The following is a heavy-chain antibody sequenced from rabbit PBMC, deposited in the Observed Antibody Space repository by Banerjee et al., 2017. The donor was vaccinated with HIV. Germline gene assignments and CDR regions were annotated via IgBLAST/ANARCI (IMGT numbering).Heavy chain of an antibody. Sequence: QSLEESGGDLVKPGASLTLTCTASGFSFSSGYYMCWVRQAPGKGLEWIGCIYAGSSASTYYANWAKGRFTISKTSSTTVTLQMTSLTAADTATYFCGHYDDGDRHWDLWGPGTLVTVS. CDR2: IYAGSSAST. D-gene: IGHD2-1*01. CDR1: GFSFSSGYY. J-gene: IGHJ6*01. V-gene: IGHV1S40*01. CDR3: GHYDDGDRHWDL.